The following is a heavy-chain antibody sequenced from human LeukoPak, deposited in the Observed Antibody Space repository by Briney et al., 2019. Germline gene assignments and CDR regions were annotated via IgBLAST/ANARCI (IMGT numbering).Heavy chain of an antibody. D-gene: IGHD1-26*01. Sequence: GGSLRLSCGASGFTFDDYWMSWVRQAPGKGLEWVSSISSSSSYIYYADSVKGRFTISRDNAKNSLYLQMNSLRAEDTAVYYCARGYTTGVGAPLDYMDVWGKGTTVTISS. V-gene: IGHV3-21*01. CDR1: GFTFDDYW. CDR3: ARGYTTGVGAPLDYMDV. CDR2: ISSSSSYI. J-gene: IGHJ6*03.